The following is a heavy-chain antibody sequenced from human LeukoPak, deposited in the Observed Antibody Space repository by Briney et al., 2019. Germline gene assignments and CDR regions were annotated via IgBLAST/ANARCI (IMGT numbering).Heavy chain of an antibody. Sequence: GGSLRLSCAASGFTFSRDWMHWVRQVPGKGLVWVSRINSDGSSTSYADSVKGRFTISRDNAKNTLYLQMNSLRAEDTAVYYCARVPYYDSGSYYNVWGQGTLVTVSS. CDR1: GFTFSRDW. V-gene: IGHV3-74*01. CDR2: INSDGSST. J-gene: IGHJ4*02. CDR3: ARVPYYDSGSYYNV. D-gene: IGHD3-10*01.